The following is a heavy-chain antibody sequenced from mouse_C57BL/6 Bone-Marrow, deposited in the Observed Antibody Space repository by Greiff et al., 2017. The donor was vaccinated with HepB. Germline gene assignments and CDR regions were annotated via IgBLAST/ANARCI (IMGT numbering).Heavy chain of an antibody. Sequence: QVQLKESGAELVRPGASVTLSCKASGYTFTDYEMHWVKQTPVHGLEWIGAIDPETGGTAYNQKFKGKAILTADKSSSTAYMELRSLTSEDSAVYYCTREGYYYYGSSIYAMDYWGQGTSVTVSS. CDR3: TREGYYYYGSSIYAMDY. CDR2: IDPETGGT. J-gene: IGHJ4*01. D-gene: IGHD1-1*01. CDR1: GYTFTDYE. V-gene: IGHV1-15*01.